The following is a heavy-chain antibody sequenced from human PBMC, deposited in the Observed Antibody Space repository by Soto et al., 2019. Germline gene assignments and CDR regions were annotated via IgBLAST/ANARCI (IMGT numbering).Heavy chain of an antibody. CDR2: ISYDGSNK. J-gene: IGHJ6*02. Sequence: GGSLRLSCAASGFTFSSYAMHWVRPAPGKGLEWVAVISYDGSNKYYADSVKGRFTISRDNSKNTLYLQMNSLRAEDTAVYYCAIIVGTSCYYYGMDGGAQGTTGTVSS. D-gene: IGHD1-26*01. CDR1: GFTFSSYA. V-gene: IGHV3-30-3*01. CDR3: AIIVGTSCYYYGMDG.